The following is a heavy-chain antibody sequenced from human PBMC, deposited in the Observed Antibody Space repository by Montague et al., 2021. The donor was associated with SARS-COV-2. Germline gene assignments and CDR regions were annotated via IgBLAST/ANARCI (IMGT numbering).Heavy chain of an antibody. J-gene: IGHJ6*03. Sequence: CAISGDSVSSNSAAWNWIRQSPSRGLEWLGRTYYRSRWFNDYAVSIRSRITINPDTSKNQFSLQLNSVTPEDTAVYYCARATEWRGYYYYYYMDVWGKGTTVNVSS. D-gene: IGHD1-14*01. CDR3: ARATEWRGYYYYYYMDV. CDR2: TYYRSRWFN. V-gene: IGHV6-1*01. CDR1: GDSVSSNSAA.